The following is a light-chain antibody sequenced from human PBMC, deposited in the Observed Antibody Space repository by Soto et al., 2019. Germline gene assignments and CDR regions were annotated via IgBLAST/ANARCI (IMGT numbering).Light chain of an antibody. V-gene: IGKV4-1*01. Sequence: DIVMTQSPDSLAVSLGERATINCKSSQSVLYSSNNKNYLAWYQQKPGEPPKLLIYWASTRESGVPDRFSGGGSGTDSTLTISSLQADDVSIYYCQQYYSTPYTFGQGTKLEIK. CDR3: QQYYSTPYT. CDR1: QSVLYSSNNKNY. CDR2: WAS. J-gene: IGKJ2*01.